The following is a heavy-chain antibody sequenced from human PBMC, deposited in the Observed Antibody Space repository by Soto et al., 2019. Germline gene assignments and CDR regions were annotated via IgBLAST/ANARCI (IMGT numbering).Heavy chain of an antibody. CDR3: AKDRNYYGSGSYYNF. J-gene: IGHJ4*02. Sequence: GESLKISCAASGFTFSSYAMSWVRQAPGKGLEWVSTISGSGGSTFYADSMKGRLTISRDNSKNTLFLQMNSLRAEDTAVYYCAKDRNYYGSGSYYNFWGQGTLVTVSS. CDR1: GFTFSSYA. D-gene: IGHD3-10*01. CDR2: ISGSGGST. V-gene: IGHV3-23*01.